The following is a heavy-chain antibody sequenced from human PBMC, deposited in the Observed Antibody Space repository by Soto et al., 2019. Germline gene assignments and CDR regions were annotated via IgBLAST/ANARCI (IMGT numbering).Heavy chain of an antibody. CDR1: GGSFSGYY. V-gene: IGHV4-34*01. Sequence: SETLSLTCAVYGGSFSGYYWSWIRQPPGKGLEWIGEINHSGSTNYNPSLKSRVTISVDTSKNQYSLKLSSVTAADTAVYYCARGWPDYNWNYETGWTNWFDPWGQGTLVTVSS. D-gene: IGHD1-7*01. CDR2: INHSGST. CDR3: ARGWPDYNWNYETGWTNWFDP. J-gene: IGHJ5*02.